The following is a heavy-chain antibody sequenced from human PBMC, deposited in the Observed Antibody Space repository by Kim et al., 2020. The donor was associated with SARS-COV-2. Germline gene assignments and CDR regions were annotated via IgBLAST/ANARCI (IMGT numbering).Heavy chain of an antibody. J-gene: IGHJ4*01. Sequence: SETLSLKCDVSGGSINSNSYYWGWVRQSPGMGLEWIGAIYYSGSTYYNPSLKRRVTISVDTSKNQISLNLNSVTAADTAVYYCARHVYFFDRSGYYFDY. V-gene: IGHV4-39*01. CDR1: GGSINSNSYY. CDR2: IYYSGST. D-gene: IGHD3-22*01. CDR3: ARHVYFFDRSGYYFDY.